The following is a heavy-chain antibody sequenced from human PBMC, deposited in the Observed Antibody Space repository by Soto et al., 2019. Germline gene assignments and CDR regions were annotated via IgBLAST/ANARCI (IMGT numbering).Heavy chain of an antibody. CDR3: ARAGGTTVTTWNYYYSSGMDV. CDR1: GYSFTSYW. CDR2: IDPSDSYT. Sequence: PGESLKISCKGSGYSFTSYWISWVRQMPGKGLEWMGRIDPSDSYTNYSPSFQGHVTISADKSISTAYLQWSSLKASDTAMYYCARAGGTTVTTWNYYYSSGMDVWGHGTTVTVSS. D-gene: IGHD4-17*01. V-gene: IGHV5-10-1*01. J-gene: IGHJ6*02.